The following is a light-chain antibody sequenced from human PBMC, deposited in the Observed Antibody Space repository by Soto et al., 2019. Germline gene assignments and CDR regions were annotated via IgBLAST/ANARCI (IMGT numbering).Light chain of an antibody. Sequence: QSALTQPASVSGSPGQSITISCTGTSSDVGSYNLVSWYQQHPGKAHKLMIYEVSKRPSGVSNRFSGSKSANTASLTISGLQADDEADYYCCSYGGRSTYVFGTGTKVTVL. J-gene: IGLJ1*01. CDR3: CSYGGRSTYV. V-gene: IGLV2-23*02. CDR1: SSDVGSYNL. CDR2: EVS.